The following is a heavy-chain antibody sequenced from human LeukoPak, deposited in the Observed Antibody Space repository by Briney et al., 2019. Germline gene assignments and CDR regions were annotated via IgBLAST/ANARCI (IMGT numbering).Heavy chain of an antibody. CDR2: IYTSGST. J-gene: IGHJ6*03. Sequence: SETLSLTCTVSGGSISSYYWSWIWQPAGKGLEWIGRIYTSGSTNYNPSLKSRVTMSVDTSKNQFSLKLSSVTAADTAVYYCAGGGTNYYYYYMDVWGKGTTVTISS. CDR3: AGGGTNYYYYYMDV. CDR1: GGSISSYY. D-gene: IGHD2-8*01. V-gene: IGHV4-4*07.